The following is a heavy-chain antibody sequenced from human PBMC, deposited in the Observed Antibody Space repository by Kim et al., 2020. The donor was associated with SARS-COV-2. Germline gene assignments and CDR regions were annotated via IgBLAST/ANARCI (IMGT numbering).Heavy chain of an antibody. Sequence: GGSLRLSCAGSGFTFSSYSINWVRQAPGKGLEWVSGISSGSDYIYYADSVRGRFTISRDNAQNSLHLQMNTLKVEDTAVYYCARDPRSSGSYRGYFDLWGRSTVVTVS. CDR1: GFTFSSYS. CDR2: ISSGSDYI. D-gene: IGHD3-22*01. CDR3: ARDPRSSGSYRGYFDL. V-gene: IGHV3-21*06. J-gene: IGHJ2*01.